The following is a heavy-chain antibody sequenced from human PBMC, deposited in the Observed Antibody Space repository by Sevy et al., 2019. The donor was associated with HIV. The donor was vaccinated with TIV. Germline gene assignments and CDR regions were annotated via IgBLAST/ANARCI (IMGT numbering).Heavy chain of an antibody. V-gene: IGHV5-51*01. CDR3: ASQDYYGWGSYNNAFDI. D-gene: IGHD3-10*01. CDR2: IYPGDSDT. J-gene: IGHJ3*02. CDR1: GYSFTSYW. Sequence: GESLKISCKGSGYSFTSYWIGWVRQMPGKGLEWMGIIYPGDSDTRYSPSFQGQVTISADKSISTAYLQWSSLKASDTAMYYCASQDYYGWGSYNNAFDIWGQRTMVTVSS.